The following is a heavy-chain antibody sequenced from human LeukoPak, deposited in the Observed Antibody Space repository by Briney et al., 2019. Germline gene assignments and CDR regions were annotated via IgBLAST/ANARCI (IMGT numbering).Heavy chain of an antibody. Sequence: ASVKVSCKASGYTFTSYYMHWVRQAPGQGLEWMGIINPSGGSTSYAQKFRGRVTMTRDTSTSTVYMELSSLRSEDTAVYYCARGSGTDYDFWSGSEFDYWGQGTLVTVSS. CDR2: INPSGGST. J-gene: IGHJ4*02. D-gene: IGHD3-3*01. V-gene: IGHV1-46*01. CDR1: GYTFTSYY. CDR3: ARGSGTDYDFWSGSEFDY.